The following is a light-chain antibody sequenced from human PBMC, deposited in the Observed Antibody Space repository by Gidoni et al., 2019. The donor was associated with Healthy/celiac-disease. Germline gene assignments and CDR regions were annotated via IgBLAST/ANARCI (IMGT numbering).Light chain of an antibody. J-gene: IGKJ2*01. CDR3: QQSYSTPRRT. V-gene: IGKV1-39*01. CDR1: QSISSY. CDR2: AAS. Sequence: DILMTQSPSSLSASVGDRVTITCRASQSISSYLNWYQQKPGKAPKLLIYAASSLQSGVPSRFSGSGSGTDFTLTISSLQPEDFATYYCQQSYSTPRRTFGQGTKLEIK.